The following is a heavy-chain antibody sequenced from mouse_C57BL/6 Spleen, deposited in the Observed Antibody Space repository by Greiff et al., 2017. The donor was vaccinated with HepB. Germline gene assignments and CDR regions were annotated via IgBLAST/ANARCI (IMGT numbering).Heavy chain of an antibody. CDR3: ARWGGNYPFAY. CDR2: INPNNGGT. V-gene: IGHV1-26*01. J-gene: IGHJ3*01. CDR1: GYTFTDYY. D-gene: IGHD2-1*01. Sequence: VQLQQSGPELVKPGASVKISCKASGYTFTDYYMNWVKQSHGKSLEWIGDINPNNGGTSYNQKFKGKATLTVDKSSSTAYMELRSLTSEDSAVYYCARWGGNYPFAYWGQGTLVTVSA.